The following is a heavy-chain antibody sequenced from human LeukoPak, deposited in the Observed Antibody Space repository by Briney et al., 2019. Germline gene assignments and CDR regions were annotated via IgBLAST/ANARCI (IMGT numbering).Heavy chain of an antibody. V-gene: IGHV3-23*01. J-gene: IGHJ4*02. CDR1: GFTFNSFA. CDR2: IGGGGGST. Sequence: PGGSLRLSCAASGFTFNSFAMTWVRQAPGKGLEWVSAIGGGGGSTFYADSVKGRFTTSRDNSKNTLFLQMNSLGAEDTAVYYCAKGGAYYYGTSGYYDYWGQGTLVTVSS. D-gene: IGHD3-22*01. CDR3: AKGGAYYYGTSGYYDY.